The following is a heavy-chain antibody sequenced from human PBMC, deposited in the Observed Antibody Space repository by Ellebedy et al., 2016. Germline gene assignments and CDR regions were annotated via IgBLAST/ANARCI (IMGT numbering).Heavy chain of an antibody. D-gene: IGHD2-2*01. CDR2: ISYDGSNK. Sequence: GESLKISCAASGFTFSSYGMHWVRQAPGKGLEWVAVISYDGSNKYYADSVKGRFTISRDNSKNTLYLQMNSLRAEDTAVYYCASHLGCSSTSCSYFDYWGQGTLVTVSS. J-gene: IGHJ4*02. V-gene: IGHV3-30*03. CDR3: ASHLGCSSTSCSYFDY. CDR1: GFTFSSYG.